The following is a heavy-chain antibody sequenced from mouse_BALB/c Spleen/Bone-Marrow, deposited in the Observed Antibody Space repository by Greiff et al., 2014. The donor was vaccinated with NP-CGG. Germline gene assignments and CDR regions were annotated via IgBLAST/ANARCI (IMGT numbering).Heavy chain of an antibody. CDR3: ARGGYDGTSLYWYFEV. J-gene: IGHJ1*01. CDR1: GYTFTSYV. Sequence: EVQLVESGPELVKPGASVKMSCKASGYTFTSYVIHWVKQKHGQGLEWIGYINPYNDGTKYNEKFKGKATLTSDKSSSTAYMEHSSLTSEDSAVYYCARGGYDGTSLYWYFEVWGAGTTVTVSS. D-gene: IGHD1-1*01. V-gene: IGHV1-14*01. CDR2: INPYNDGT.